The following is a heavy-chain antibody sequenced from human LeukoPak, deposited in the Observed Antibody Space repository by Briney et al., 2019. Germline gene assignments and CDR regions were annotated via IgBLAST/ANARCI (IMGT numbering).Heavy chain of an antibody. V-gene: IGHV3-20*04. CDR1: GFTFDDYG. CDR2: INWNGRST. Sequence: GGSLRLSCAASGFTFDDYGMSWVRQAPGKGLEWVSGINWNGRSTGYTDSVKGRFTISRDNAKNSLYLQMNSLRAEDTALYYCARGGGSYYTVDYWGQGTLVTVSS. D-gene: IGHD1-26*01. J-gene: IGHJ4*02. CDR3: ARGGGSYYTVDY.